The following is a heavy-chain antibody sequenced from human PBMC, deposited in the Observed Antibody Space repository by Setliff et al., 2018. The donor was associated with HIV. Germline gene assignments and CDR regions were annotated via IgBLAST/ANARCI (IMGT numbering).Heavy chain of an antibody. CDR3: ASRPYSYDYSGRVFDF. J-gene: IGHJ4*02. V-gene: IGHV4-59*08. D-gene: IGHD3-22*01. CDR1: GASISSYW. Sequence: PSETLSLTCTVSGASISSYWWTWMRQPPGKELEYIGSIHHSGSTYYSPSLKSRVTISVDTSRNQFSLKLTSVTATDTAVYYCASRPYSYDYSGRVFDFWGQGALVTVSS. CDR2: IHHSGST.